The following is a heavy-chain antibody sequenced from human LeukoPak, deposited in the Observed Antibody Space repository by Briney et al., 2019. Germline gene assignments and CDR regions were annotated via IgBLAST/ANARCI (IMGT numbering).Heavy chain of an antibody. J-gene: IGHJ4*02. CDR1: GFTCSTYS. V-gene: IGHV3-21*01. D-gene: IGHD6-13*01. CDR3: ARVGSNWSNDY. Sequence: GGSLRLSCAASGFTCSTYSMNWFRQAPGKGLEWVSSISSSSSSYIYYADSVKGRFTISRDNAKNSLYLQMNSLRAEDTAVYYCARVGSNWSNDYWGQGTLVTVSS. CDR2: ISSSSSSYI.